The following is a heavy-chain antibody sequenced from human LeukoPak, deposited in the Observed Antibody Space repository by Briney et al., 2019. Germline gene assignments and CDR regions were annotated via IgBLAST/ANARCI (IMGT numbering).Heavy chain of an antibody. CDR3: ARTTRGVVIKGYFQH. Sequence: SETLSLTCTVSGGSISSYYWSWIRQPAGKGLEWIGRIYTSGSTNYNPSLKGRVTMSVDTSKNQFSLKLSSVTAADTAVYYCARTTRGVVIKGYFQHWGQGTLVTVSS. J-gene: IGHJ1*01. CDR1: GGSISSYY. V-gene: IGHV4-4*07. D-gene: IGHD3-3*01. CDR2: IYTSGST.